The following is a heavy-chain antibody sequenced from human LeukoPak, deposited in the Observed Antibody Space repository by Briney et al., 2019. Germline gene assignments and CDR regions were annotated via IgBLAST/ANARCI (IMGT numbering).Heavy chain of an antibody. J-gene: IGHJ4*02. Sequence: GGSLRLSCAASGFTFSDYYMNWIRQAPGKGLEWVSSISGGSRTINYADSVKGRFTTSRDNAKNSLFLQVNSLRAEDTAVYYCARDRHSGSYGYFDYWGQGTLVTVSS. D-gene: IGHD1-26*01. CDR3: ARDRHSGSYGYFDY. CDR2: ISGGSRTI. CDR1: GFTFSDYY. V-gene: IGHV3-11*04.